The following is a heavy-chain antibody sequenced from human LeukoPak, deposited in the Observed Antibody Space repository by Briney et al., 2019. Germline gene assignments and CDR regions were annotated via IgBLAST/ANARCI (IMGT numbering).Heavy chain of an antibody. V-gene: IGHV3-30*02. Sequence: GGSLRLSCAASGFTFSSYGMHWVRQAPGKGLEWVAFIRYDGSNKYYADSVKGRFTISRDNSKNTLYLQMNSLRPEDTAVYHCAKRGNWNDVFDYWGQGTLVTVSS. CDR1: GFTFSSYG. CDR2: IRYDGSNK. J-gene: IGHJ4*02. D-gene: IGHD1-1*01. CDR3: AKRGNWNDVFDY.